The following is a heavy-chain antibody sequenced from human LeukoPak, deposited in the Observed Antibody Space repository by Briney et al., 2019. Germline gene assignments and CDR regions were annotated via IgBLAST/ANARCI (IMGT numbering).Heavy chain of an antibody. CDR3: ARGYCSNTSCYKGTLYYMDV. CDR2: MNPNSGNT. V-gene: IGHV1-8*01. Sequence: ASVKVSCKASGYTFTSYDINWERQATGQGLEWMGWMNPNSGNTGYAQKFQGRVTMTRNTSISTAYMELSSLRSEDTAVYYCARGYCSNTSCYKGTLYYMDVWGKGTTVTVSS. CDR1: GYTFTSYD. D-gene: IGHD2-2*01. J-gene: IGHJ6*03.